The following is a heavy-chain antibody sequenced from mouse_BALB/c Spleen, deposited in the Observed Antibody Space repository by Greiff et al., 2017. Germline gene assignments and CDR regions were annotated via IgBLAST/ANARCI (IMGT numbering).Heavy chain of an antibody. Sequence: VKLMESGPGLVAPSQSLSITCTVSGFSLTGYGVNWVRQPPGKGLEWLGMIWGDGSTDYNSALKSRLSISKDNSKSQVFLKMNSLQTDDTARYYGARAPLYYGYLDAMDYWGQGTSVTVSS. J-gene: IGHJ4*01. D-gene: IGHD1-2*01. CDR1: GFSLTGYG. V-gene: IGHV2-6-7*01. CDR3: ARAPLYYGYLDAMDY. CDR2: IWGDGST.